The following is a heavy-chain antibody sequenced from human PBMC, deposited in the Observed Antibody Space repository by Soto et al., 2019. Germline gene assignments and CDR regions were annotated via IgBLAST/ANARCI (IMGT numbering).Heavy chain of an antibody. D-gene: IGHD6-19*01. CDR2: IIPIFGTV. CDR3: AKGAVAGTPTSYYYYGMDV. CDR1: GGTFRTYV. Sequence: KKPGSSVRVSCEASGGTFRTYVISWVRQAPGQGLEWMGEIIPIFGTVNYAQKFQGRVTITADESTTTVYMDLRSLRSEDTAVYYCAKGAVAGTPTSYYYYGMDVWGQGTTVTVSS. V-gene: IGHV1-69*01. J-gene: IGHJ6*02.